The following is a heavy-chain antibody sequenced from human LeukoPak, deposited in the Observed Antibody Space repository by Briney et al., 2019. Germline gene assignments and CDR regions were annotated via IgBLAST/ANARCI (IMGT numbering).Heavy chain of an antibody. CDR3: AKAPVTTCSGAYCYPFDY. CDR1: GFTFSDYY. V-gene: IGHV3-11*01. Sequence: GGSLRLSCAASGFTFSDYYMSWIRQAPGKGLEWVSYISSSGSTIYYADSVKGRFTISRDSSKNTLYLQMNRLRAEDAAVYYCAKAPVTTCSGAYCYPFDYWGQGTLVTVSS. J-gene: IGHJ4*02. CDR2: ISSSGSTI. D-gene: IGHD2-21*01.